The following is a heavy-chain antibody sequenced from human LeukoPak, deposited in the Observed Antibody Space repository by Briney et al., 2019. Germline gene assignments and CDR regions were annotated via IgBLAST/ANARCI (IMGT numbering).Heavy chain of an antibody. D-gene: IGHD3-3*01. CDR1: GYTFTSYG. CDR2: ISAYNGNT. Sequence: GASVKVSCKASGYTFTSYGISWVRQAPGQGLEWVGWISAYNGNTNYAQKLQGRVTMTTDTSTSTAYMELRSLRSDDTAVYYCVRGPYYDFWSGYYAIDYWGQGTLVTVSS. CDR3: VRGPYYDFWSGYYAIDY. V-gene: IGHV1-18*01. J-gene: IGHJ4*02.